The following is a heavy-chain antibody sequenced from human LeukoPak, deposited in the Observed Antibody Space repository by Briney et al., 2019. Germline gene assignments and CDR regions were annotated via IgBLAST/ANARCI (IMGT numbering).Heavy chain of an antibody. D-gene: IGHD6-19*01. V-gene: IGHV1-2*02. CDR1: GYTFTGYY. CDR2: MNPKGGGT. Sequence: ASVKVSCEASGYTFTGYYIHWVRQAPGQGLEWMGWMNPKGGGTNYGQKFQGRVTMTTDTSIDTAYMELTNLRPDDTAVYYCANTDKGQWHPSYWFDPWGQGTLVTVSS. CDR3: ANTDKGQWHPSYWFDP. J-gene: IGHJ5*02.